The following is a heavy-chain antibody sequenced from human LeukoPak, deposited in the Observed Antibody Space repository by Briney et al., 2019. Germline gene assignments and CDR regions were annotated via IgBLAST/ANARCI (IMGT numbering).Heavy chain of an antibody. D-gene: IGHD4-17*01. V-gene: IGHV4-59*08. J-gene: IGHJ4*02. CDR2: IYYSGST. CDR1: GGSISSYY. CDR3: ARHSDDYGDWYYFDY. Sequence: SETLSLTCTVSGGSISSYYWSWIRQPPGKGLEWIGYIYYSGSTNYNPSLKSRVTISVDTSKNQFSLKLSSVTAADTAVYYCARHSDDYGDWYYFDYWGQGTLVTVSS.